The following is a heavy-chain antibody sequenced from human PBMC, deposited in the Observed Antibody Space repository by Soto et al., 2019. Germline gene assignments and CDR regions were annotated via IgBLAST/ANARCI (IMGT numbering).Heavy chain of an antibody. D-gene: IGHD4-17*01. Sequence: VQLMQSGAEVKQPGSSVKVSCEASGGTFSSHSIXWVRXXPGQGLEWMGGIVTLFGTANYAQNFQGRVTITADQSTSTVYMDLSSLRSDDTAVYYXAREVGYGDFSAALLDWGQGTLVTVSS. CDR1: GGTFSSHS. J-gene: IGHJ4*02. CDR3: AREVGYGDFSAALLD. CDR2: IVTLFGTA. V-gene: IGHV1-69*01.